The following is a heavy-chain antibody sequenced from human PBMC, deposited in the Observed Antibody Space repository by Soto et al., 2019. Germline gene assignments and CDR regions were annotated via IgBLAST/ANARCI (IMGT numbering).Heavy chain of an antibody. CDR3: ARDRNYDFWSGYYTTGNYYYYYGMDV. Sequence: GWSLRLSCAASGFTFSSYAMHWVRQAPGKGLEWVAVISYDGSNKYYADSVKGRFTISRDNSKNTLYLQMNSLRAEDTAVYYCARDRNYDFWSGYYTTGNYYYYYGMDVWGQGTTVTVSS. CDR2: ISYDGSNK. CDR1: GFTFSSYA. J-gene: IGHJ6*02. V-gene: IGHV3-30-3*01. D-gene: IGHD3-3*01.